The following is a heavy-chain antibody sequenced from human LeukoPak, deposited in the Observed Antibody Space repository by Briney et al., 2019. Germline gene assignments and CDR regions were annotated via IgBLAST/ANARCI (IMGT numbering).Heavy chain of an antibody. CDR3: AVVVVKASYYYYYGMDV. V-gene: IGHV1-69*13. Sequence: ASVTVSCTASGGTFSSYAISWVRQAPGQGLEWMGGIIPIFGTANYAQKFQGRVTITADESTSTAYMELSSLRSEDTAVYYCAVVVVKASYYYYYGMDVWGQGTTVTVSS. D-gene: IGHD3-22*01. CDR2: IIPIFGTA. J-gene: IGHJ6*02. CDR1: GGTFSSYA.